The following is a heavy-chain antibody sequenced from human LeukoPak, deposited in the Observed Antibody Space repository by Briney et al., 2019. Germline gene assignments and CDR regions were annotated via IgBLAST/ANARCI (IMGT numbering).Heavy chain of an antibody. CDR2: INPNSGGT. J-gene: IGHJ4*02. V-gene: IGHV1-2*06. D-gene: IGHD1-26*01. CDR1: GYTFTGYY. Sequence: ASVTVSCKAAGYTFTGYYMHWVRQAPGQGLEWMGRINPNSGGTNYAQKFQGRVTMTRDTSISTAYMELSRLRSADTAVYYCARERPLVGATPFDYWGQGTLVTVSS. CDR3: ARERPLVGATPFDY.